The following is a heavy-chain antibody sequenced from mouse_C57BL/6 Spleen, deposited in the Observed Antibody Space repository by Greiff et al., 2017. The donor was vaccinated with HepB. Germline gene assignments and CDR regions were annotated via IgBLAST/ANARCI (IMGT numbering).Heavy chain of an antibody. CDR3: ARGAYYYGSVPFWYFDV. J-gene: IGHJ1*03. CDR2: IDPENGDT. D-gene: IGHD1-1*01. CDR1: GFNIKDDY. V-gene: IGHV14-4*01. Sequence: EVQLQQSGAELVRPGASVKLSCTASGFNIKDDYMHWVKQRPEQGLEWIGWIDPENGDTEYASKFQGKATITADTSSNTAYLQLSSLTSEDSAVYYCARGAYYYGSVPFWYFDVWGTGTTVTVSS.